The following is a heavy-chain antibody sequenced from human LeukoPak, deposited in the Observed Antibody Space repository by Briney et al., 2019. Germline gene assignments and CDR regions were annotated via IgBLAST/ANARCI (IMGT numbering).Heavy chain of an antibody. CDR3: ATAYCSSTSCPT. D-gene: IGHD2-2*01. V-gene: IGHV3-23*01. CDR2: INDSGDNT. Sequence: GGSLRLSCAASRFTFSSYAMSWVRQAPGKGPEWVSSINDSGDNTYYADSVKGRFTISRDNSKNTLYLLMNNLRAEDTAVFYCATAYCSSTSCPTWGQGTLVTVSS. CDR1: RFTFSSYA. J-gene: IGHJ5*02.